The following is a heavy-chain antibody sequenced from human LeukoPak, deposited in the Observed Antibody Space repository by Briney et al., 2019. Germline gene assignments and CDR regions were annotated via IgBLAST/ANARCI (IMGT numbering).Heavy chain of an antibody. CDR1: GFTFSSYA. V-gene: IGHV3-23*01. D-gene: IGHD1-14*01. CDR2: ISYSDYST. CDR3: AKATGYLL. J-gene: IGHJ4*02. Sequence: LPGGSLRLSCAASGFTFSSYAMSWVRQAPGKGLEWVSTISYSDYSTYYADSVKGRVTISRANSENTLYLQMNNLRAEDTAVYYCAKATGYLLWGQGTLVTVSS.